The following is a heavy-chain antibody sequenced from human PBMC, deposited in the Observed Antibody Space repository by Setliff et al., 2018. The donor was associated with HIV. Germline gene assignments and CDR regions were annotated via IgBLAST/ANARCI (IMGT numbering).Heavy chain of an antibody. Sequence: PGESLKISCRAFGNSFDNHWIAWVRQMPGKGPEWMGFIYTGDSGTKYSPAFQGRVTISADKSIKTTYLQWTSLQSSDTAMYYCARHQVAMSMLVVQGPGPFDSWGQGTRVTVSS. V-gene: IGHV5-51*01. CDR1: GNSFDNHW. CDR2: IYTGDSGT. CDR3: ARHQVAMSMLVVQGPGPFDS. J-gene: IGHJ3*02. D-gene: IGHD3-10*02.